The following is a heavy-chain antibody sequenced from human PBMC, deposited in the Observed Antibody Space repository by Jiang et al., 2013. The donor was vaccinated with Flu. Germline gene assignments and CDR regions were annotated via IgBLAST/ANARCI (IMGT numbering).Heavy chain of an antibody. Sequence: QSGSELKEPGASVMISCRASGYTFTNYPMAWVRLAPGHGLEWVGWVNTTTGSPTYAPGFTGRFVFSVDTSVDTAFLQINSLRLEDTAVFYCARGRVGAAVWGQGTQVFV. CDR2: VNTTTGSP. CDR3: ARGRVGAAV. V-gene: IGHV7-4-1*02. J-gene: IGHJ4*02. D-gene: IGHD1-26*01. CDR1: GYTFTNYP.